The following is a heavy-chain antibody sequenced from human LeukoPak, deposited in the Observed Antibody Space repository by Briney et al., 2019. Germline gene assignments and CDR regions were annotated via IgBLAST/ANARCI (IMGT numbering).Heavy chain of an antibody. D-gene: IGHD2-2*01. Sequence: SETLSLTCTVSGGSISYYYWSWIRQPPGKGLEWIGYIYYSGSTNYNPSLKSRVTISVDTSKNQFSLKLSSVTAADTAVYYCARHGVPAAHFDFRGQGTLVTVSS. V-gene: IGHV4-59*08. CDR2: IYYSGST. CDR1: GGSISYYY. CDR3: ARHGVPAAHFDF. J-gene: IGHJ4*02.